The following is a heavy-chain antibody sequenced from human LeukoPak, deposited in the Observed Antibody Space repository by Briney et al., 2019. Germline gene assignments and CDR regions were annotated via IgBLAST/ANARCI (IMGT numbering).Heavy chain of an antibody. V-gene: IGHV4-34*01. CDR1: GGQFSDYY. Sequence: PSETLSLICAVYGGQFSDYYWSWIRQPAGKGPEWNGENNHSGSTNYNPSLKSRVTISVDTSKYQCSLKLSSVPAADTAVYYCARERTAMVTSHYYYGMDVWGQGTTVTVSS. CDR2: NNHSGST. D-gene: IGHD5-18*01. CDR3: ARERTAMVTSHYYYGMDV. J-gene: IGHJ6*02.